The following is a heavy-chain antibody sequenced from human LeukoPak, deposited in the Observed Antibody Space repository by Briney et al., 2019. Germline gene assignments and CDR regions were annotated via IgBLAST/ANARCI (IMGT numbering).Heavy chain of an antibody. CDR2: ISISGGRT. V-gene: IGHV3-23*01. Sequence: GGSLRLSCAASGFTFSSFGMSWVRQARGMGLEWVSTISISGGRTDYADSVRGRFTISRDNSKNTLYLQMNSLRVEDTAVYYCAKTRGSTPREMDVWGKGTTVTVSS. J-gene: IGHJ6*04. D-gene: IGHD2-2*01. CDR3: AKTRGSTPREMDV. CDR1: GFTFSSFG.